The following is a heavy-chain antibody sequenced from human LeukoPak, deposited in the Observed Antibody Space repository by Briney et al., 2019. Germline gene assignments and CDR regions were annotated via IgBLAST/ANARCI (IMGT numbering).Heavy chain of an antibody. CDR3: AREKGYSGYDFDY. V-gene: IGHV1-2*02. J-gene: IGHJ4*02. CDR2: INPNSGGT. D-gene: IGHD5-12*01. CDR1: GYTFTGYY. Sequence: ASVKVSCKASGYTFTGYYMHWVRQAPGQGLEWMGWINPNSGGTNYAQKFLGRVTMTRDTSISTAYMELSRLRSDDTAVYYCAREKGYSGYDFDYWGQGTLVTVSS.